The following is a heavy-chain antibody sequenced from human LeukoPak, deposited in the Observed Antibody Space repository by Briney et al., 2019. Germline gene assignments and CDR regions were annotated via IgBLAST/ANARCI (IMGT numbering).Heavy chain of an antibody. J-gene: IGHJ6*02. CDR2: ISGSGGST. Sequence: GGSLRLSWAAAGFTFSNYSMSWVRQAPGKGLEWVSAISGSGGSTYYADSVKGRFTISRDNSKNTLYLQMNSLRAEDTAVYYCAKETMTTVVVAALYGMDVWGQGTTVTVSS. V-gene: IGHV3-23*01. D-gene: IGHD2-15*01. CDR1: GFTFSNYS. CDR3: AKETMTTVVVAALYGMDV.